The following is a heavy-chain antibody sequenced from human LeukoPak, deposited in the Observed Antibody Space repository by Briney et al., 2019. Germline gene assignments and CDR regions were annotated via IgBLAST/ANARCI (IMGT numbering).Heavy chain of an antibody. V-gene: IGHV3-30*02. CDR1: GFTFSSYG. Sequence: GGSLRLSCAASGFTFSSYGMHWVRQAPGKGLEWVAFIRYDGSNKYYADSVKGRFTISRDNAKNSLYLQMNSLRAEDTAVYYCARDVALYGDYAFDIWGQGTMVTVSS. D-gene: IGHD4-17*01. CDR2: IRYDGSNK. CDR3: ARDVALYGDYAFDI. J-gene: IGHJ3*02.